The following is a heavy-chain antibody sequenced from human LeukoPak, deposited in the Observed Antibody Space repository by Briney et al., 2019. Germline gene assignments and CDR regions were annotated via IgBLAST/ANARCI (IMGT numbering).Heavy chain of an antibody. CDR2: IIPIFGTA. Sequence: GASVKVSCKASGGTFSSYAISWVRQAPGQGLEWMGGIIPIFGTANYAQRFQGRVTITTDESTSTAYMELSSLRSEDTAVYYCAASRSAMVTGFRGILDYWGQGTLVTVSS. V-gene: IGHV1-69*05. CDR1: GGTFSSYA. D-gene: IGHD5-18*01. J-gene: IGHJ4*02. CDR3: AASRSAMVTGFRGILDY.